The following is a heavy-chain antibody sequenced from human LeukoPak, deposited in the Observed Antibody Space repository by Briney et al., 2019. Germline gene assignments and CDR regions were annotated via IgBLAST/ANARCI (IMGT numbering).Heavy chain of an antibody. CDR2: ISTSSTYI. CDR3: ARGYDSSGYYYADAFDI. J-gene: IGHJ3*02. CDR1: GFTFSSSI. V-gene: IGHV3-21*01. D-gene: IGHD3-22*01. Sequence: PGGSLRLSCAASGFTFSSSIFNWVRQAPGKGLEWVSSISTSSTYIFYADSVKGRFTISRDDAKNSLYLQMNSLRAEDTAVYYCARGYDSSGYYYADAFDIWGQGTTVTVSS.